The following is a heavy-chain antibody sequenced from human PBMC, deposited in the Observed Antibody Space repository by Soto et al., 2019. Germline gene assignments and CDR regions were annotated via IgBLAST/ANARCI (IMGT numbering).Heavy chain of an antibody. CDR3: ARTQTYYDILTENWFDP. V-gene: IGHV5-51*01. Sequence: GESLKISCNGSGYIFTSYWIGWVRQMPGKGLEWMGIIYPGDSDTRYSPSFQGQVTISADKSISTAYLQWSSLKASDTAMYYCARTQTYYDILTENWFDPWGQGTLVTVSS. CDR2: IYPGDSDT. D-gene: IGHD3-9*01. CDR1: GYIFTSYW. J-gene: IGHJ5*02.